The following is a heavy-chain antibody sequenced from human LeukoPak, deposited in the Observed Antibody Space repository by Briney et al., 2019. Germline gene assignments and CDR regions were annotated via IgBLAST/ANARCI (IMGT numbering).Heavy chain of an antibody. D-gene: IGHD6-13*01. V-gene: IGHV3-30*02. CDR2: IRYDGSNK. CDR3: AEDSGGYSSTRNAFDI. Sequence: GGSLRLSCAASGFTFSSYGMHWVRQAPGKGLEWVAFIRYDGSNKYYADSVKGRFTISRDNSKNTLYLQMNSLRVEDTAVYYCAEDSGGYSSTRNAFDIWGQGTMVTVSS. CDR1: GFTFSSYG. J-gene: IGHJ3*02.